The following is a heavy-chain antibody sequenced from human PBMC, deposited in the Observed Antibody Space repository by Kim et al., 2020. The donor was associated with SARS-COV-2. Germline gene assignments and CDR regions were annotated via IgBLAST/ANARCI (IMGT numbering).Heavy chain of an antibody. J-gene: IGHJ5*02. V-gene: IGHV3-23*01. CDR1: GFTFSSYA. Sequence: GGSLRLSCAASGFTFSSYAMTWVRQAPGKGLEWVSGISSSGFATYFADSVKGRFTISRDNSKNTMYLQMNSLRAEDTAVYYCAKAGYSYDNLNWFDPWGQGTLVTVSS. CDR3: AKAGYSYDNLNWFDP. D-gene: IGHD2-15*01. CDR2: ISSSGFAT.